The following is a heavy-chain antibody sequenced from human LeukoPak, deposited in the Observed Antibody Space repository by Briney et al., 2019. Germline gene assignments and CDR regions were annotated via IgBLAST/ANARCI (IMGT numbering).Heavy chain of an antibody. D-gene: IGHD6-19*01. V-gene: IGHV4-59*01. CDR3: ARWVAVAGRFDY. Sequence: NPSETLSLTCTVSDDSITIYYWTWIRQPPGKGLEWIGYIYYSGSTNYNPSLKSRVTISVDTSKNQFSLKLSSVTAADTAVYYCARWVAVAGRFDYWGQGTLVTVSS. CDR2: IYYSGST. J-gene: IGHJ4*02. CDR1: DDSITIYY.